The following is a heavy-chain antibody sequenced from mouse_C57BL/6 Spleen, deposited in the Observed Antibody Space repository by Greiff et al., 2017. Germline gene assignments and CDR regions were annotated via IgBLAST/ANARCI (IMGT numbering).Heavy chain of an antibody. D-gene: IGHD1-1*01. CDR2: IHPNSGST. Sequence: QVHVKQSGAELVKPGASVKLSCKASGYTFTSYWMHWVKQRPGQGLEWIGMIHPNSGSTNYNEKFKSKATLTVDKSSSTAYMQLSSLTSEDSAVYYCAGDYYGSSLAGFAYWGQGTLVTVSA. V-gene: IGHV1-64*01. J-gene: IGHJ3*01. CDR1: GYTFTSYW. CDR3: AGDYYGSSLAGFAY.